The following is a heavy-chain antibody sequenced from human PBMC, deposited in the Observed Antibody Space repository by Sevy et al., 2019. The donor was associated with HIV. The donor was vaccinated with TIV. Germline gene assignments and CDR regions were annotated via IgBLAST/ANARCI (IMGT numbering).Heavy chain of an antibody. CDR3: ARDGGYSIKWYPLY. Sequence: GGSLRPSCAASGFAFRSYAMHWLRQAPGKGPEWVAGVSYEGTEAFYAASVEGRFTISRDNSKNMLSLQINRLRPEDTAVYYCARDGGYSIKWYPLYWGHGTQVTVSS. D-gene: IGHD6-13*01. V-gene: IGHV3-30*04. CDR1: GFAFRSYA. CDR2: VSYEGTEA. J-gene: IGHJ4*01.